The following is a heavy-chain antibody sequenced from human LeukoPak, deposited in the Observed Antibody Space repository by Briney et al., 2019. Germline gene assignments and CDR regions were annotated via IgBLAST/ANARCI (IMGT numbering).Heavy chain of an antibody. CDR3: AKGVYGSRSTSLADV. D-gene: IGHD3-10*01. CDR2: ISHDVSEK. CDR1: GFSFSNYG. Sequence: GGSLRLSCVTSGFSFSNYGMHWVRQAPGKGLEWAAVISHDVSEKYYADPVKGRFTISRDNSKNTVYLQMNSLRVEDTAVHYCAKGVYGSRSTSLADVWGQGTLVTVSS. J-gene: IGHJ4*02. V-gene: IGHV3-30*18.